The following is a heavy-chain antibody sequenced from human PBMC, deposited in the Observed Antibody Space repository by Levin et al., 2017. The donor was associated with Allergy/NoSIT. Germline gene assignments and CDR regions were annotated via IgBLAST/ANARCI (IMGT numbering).Heavy chain of an antibody. CDR1: GGSISSGGYY. CDR2: IYYSGST. V-gene: IGHV4-31*03. CDR3: ARVQGYDILTGYRGYYYYMDV. D-gene: IGHD3-9*01. Sequence: SCTVSGGSISSGGYYWSWIRQHPGKGLEWIGYIYYSGSTYYNPSLKSRVTISVDTSKNQFSLKLSSVTAADTAVYYCARVQGYDILTGYRGYYYYMDVWGKGTTVTVSS. J-gene: IGHJ6*03.